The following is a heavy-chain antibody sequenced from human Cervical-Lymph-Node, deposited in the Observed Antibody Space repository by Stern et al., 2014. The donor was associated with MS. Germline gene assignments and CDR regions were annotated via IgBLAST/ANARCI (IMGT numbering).Heavy chain of an antibody. CDR3: ASGGAAGTFS. CDR2: ISAYNGST. J-gene: IGHJ5*02. Sequence: QVQLLQPGVEVKKPGASVKVSCKASDYTFATYGISWVRQAPGQGLEWMGWISAYNGSTNYAQKLQGRVIMTTDTSTSTAYLELRSLRSDDTAVYYCASGGAAGTFSWGQGTLVTVSS. CDR1: DYTFATYG. D-gene: IGHD6-13*01. V-gene: IGHV1-18*01.